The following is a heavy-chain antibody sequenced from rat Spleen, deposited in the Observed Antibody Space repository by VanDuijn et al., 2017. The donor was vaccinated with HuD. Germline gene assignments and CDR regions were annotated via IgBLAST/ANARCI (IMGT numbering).Heavy chain of an antibody. CDR2: INYDGDVT. D-gene: IGHD5-1*01. CDR3: ATQNCPYYFDY. V-gene: IGHV5-29*01. J-gene: IGHJ2*01. Sequence: EVQLVESGGGLMQPGRSLKLSCAASGFTFSDYYMAWVRQAPTKGLEWVATINYDGDVTYYRDSVKDLFTISRNNAKSTLYLQMDCWGSEDTPTYYGATQNCPYYFDYWGQGVMVTVSS. CDR1: GFTFSDYY.